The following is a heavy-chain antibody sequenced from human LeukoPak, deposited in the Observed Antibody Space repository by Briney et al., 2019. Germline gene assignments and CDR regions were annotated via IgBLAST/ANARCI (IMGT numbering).Heavy chain of an antibody. CDR3: AGSNWKYYFGF. CDR1: GGSISSGSYY. V-gene: IGHV4-61*02. D-gene: IGHD1-1*01. J-gene: IGHJ4*02. CDR2: IYTSGST. Sequence: PSQTLSLTCTVSGGSISSGSYYWSWIRQPAGKGLEWIGRIYTSGSTNYNPSLKSRVTISVDTSKNQFSLKLSSVTAADTAVYYCAGSNWKYYFGFWGQGTLVTVSS.